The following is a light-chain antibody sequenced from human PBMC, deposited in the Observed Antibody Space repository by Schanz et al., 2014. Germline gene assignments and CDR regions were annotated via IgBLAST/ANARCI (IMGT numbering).Light chain of an antibody. J-gene: IGLJ3*02. CDR2: DVS. V-gene: IGLV2-14*03. Sequence: QSALTQPASVSGSPGQSISISCTGTSGDVGSYNYVSWYQQHPGKAPKLMIYDVSNRPSGVPDRFSGSKSGNTASLTVSGLQAEDEADYYCCSYAGDNTLRFGGGTKLTVL. CDR1: SGDVGSYNY. CDR3: CSYAGDNTLR.